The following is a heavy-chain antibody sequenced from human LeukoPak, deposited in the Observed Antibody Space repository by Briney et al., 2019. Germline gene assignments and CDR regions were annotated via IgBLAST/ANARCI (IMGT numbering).Heavy chain of an antibody. J-gene: IGHJ4*02. D-gene: IGHD1-7*01. V-gene: IGHV3-66*01. CDR1: GFTVSSNY. Sequence: PGGSLRLSCVASGFTVSSNYMSWVRQAPGKGPEWLSVIYRGGTTYYAGSVKGRFTISRDDSKNTLYLQMNSLRAEDTAVYYCARGELYFDYWGQGTLVTVSS. CDR3: ARGELYFDY. CDR2: IYRGGTT.